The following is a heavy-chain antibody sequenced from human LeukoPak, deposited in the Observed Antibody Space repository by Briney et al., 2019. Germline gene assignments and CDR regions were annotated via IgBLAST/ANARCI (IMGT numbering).Heavy chain of an antibody. CDR2: INPTGGST. CDR1: GYTFTSYY. J-gene: IGHJ4*02. CDR3: ARDLTGYSYGEFDY. Sequence: ASVKVSCKASGYTFTSYYMHWVRQAPGQGLEWMGLINPTGGSTGYAQKFQGRVTMTRDTSISTAYMELSRLRSDDTAVYYCARDLTGYSYGEFDYWGQGTLVTVSS. D-gene: IGHD5-18*01. V-gene: IGHV1-2*06.